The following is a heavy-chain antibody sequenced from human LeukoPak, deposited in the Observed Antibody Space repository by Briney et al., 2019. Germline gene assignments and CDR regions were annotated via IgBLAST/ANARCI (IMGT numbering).Heavy chain of an antibody. J-gene: IGHJ5*02. CDR3: ARGQLWQTGWFDP. D-gene: IGHD5-18*01. CDR2: ISSTSSYK. V-gene: IGHV3-21*01. CDR1: GFTFSDYS. Sequence: GGPLRLSCAASGFTFSDYSMHWVRQAPGRGLEWLSCISSTSSYKYYADSGRGRFTISRDNAKNSLFLQKNSLRAEDTAVYYCARGQLWQTGWFDPWGQGTLVTASS.